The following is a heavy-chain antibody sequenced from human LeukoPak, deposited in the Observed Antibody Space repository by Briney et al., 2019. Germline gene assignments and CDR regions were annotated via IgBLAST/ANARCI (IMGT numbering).Heavy chain of an antibody. D-gene: IGHD6-19*01. V-gene: IGHV4-59*01. CDR1: GGSISSYY. CDR3: ARVIRIAVAGTGWFDP. Sequence: SETLSLTCTVSGGSISSYYWSWIRQPPGKGLERIGYIYYSGSTNYNPSLKSRVTISVDTSKNQFSLKLSSVTAADTAVYYCARVIRIAVAGTGWFDPWGQGTLVTVSS. J-gene: IGHJ5*02. CDR2: IYYSGST.